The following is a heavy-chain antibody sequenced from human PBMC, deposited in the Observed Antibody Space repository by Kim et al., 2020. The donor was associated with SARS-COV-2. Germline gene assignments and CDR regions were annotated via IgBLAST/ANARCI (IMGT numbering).Heavy chain of an antibody. Sequence: GGSLRLSCAASGFTFSSYSMNWVRQAPGKGLEWVSSISSSSSYIYYADSVKGRFTISRDNAKNSLYLQMNSLRAEDTAVYYCARVSVGATELDYWGQGTLVTVSS. CDR3: ARVSVGATELDY. V-gene: IGHV3-21*01. D-gene: IGHD1-26*01. CDR1: GFTFSSYS. CDR2: ISSSSSYI. J-gene: IGHJ4*02.